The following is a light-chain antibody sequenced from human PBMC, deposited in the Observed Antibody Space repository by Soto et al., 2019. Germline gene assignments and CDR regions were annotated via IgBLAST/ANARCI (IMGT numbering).Light chain of an antibody. CDR3: QQANSFPLT. J-gene: IGKJ4*01. V-gene: IGKV1-5*01. CDR1: QSISSW. CDR2: DAS. Sequence: DIQSTRAPATLSASVGARVTITCRPTQSISSWLAWYQQKPGKAPKLLIYDASSLESGVPSRFSGSGSGTDFTLTINSLQPEDFATYYCQQANSFPLTFGGGTKVDIK.